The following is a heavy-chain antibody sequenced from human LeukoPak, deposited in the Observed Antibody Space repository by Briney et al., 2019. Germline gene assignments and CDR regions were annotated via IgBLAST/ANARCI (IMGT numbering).Heavy chain of an antibody. J-gene: IGHJ4*02. Sequence: GGSLRLSCAASGFTFSSYAMSWVRQAPGKGLEWVSAISGSDPGTYYADSVKGRFTISRDNSKNTLYLQMNSLRAEDTAVYYCARSVRFLEWLPLYWGQGTLVTVSS. CDR3: ARSVRFLEWLPLY. CDR1: GFTFSSYA. D-gene: IGHD3-3*01. V-gene: IGHV3-23*01. CDR2: ISGSDPGT.